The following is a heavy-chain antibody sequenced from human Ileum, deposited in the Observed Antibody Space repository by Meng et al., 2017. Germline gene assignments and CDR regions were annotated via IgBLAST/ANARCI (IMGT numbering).Heavy chain of an antibody. Sequence: QMQVKESGPGRVKPSGTLSITGTGSGGSGGTFSSATWWSWVRQSPGKGLEWIGEIYHSGTTTDYNPSFKSRVTISVDQSKNQFSLRLSSVTAADTAVYYRATRYHDSSPFDPWGQGTLVTVSS. J-gene: IGHJ5*02. CDR2: IYHSGTT. D-gene: IGHD3-22*01. V-gene: IGHV4-4*02. CDR3: ATRYHDSSPFDP. CDR1: GGSGGTFSSATW.